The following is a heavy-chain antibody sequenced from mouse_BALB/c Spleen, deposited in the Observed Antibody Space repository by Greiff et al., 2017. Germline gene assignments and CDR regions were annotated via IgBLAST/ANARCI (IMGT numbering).Heavy chain of an antibody. CDR3: ARFYYGNYFDY. Sequence: VQLQESGPGLVAPSQSLSITCTVSGFSLTGYGVNWVRQPPGKGLEWLGMIWGDGSTDYNSALKSRLSISKDNSKSQVFLKMNGLQTDDTARYYCARFYYGNYFDYWGQGTTLTVSS. CDR1: GFSLTGYG. D-gene: IGHD2-1*01. J-gene: IGHJ2*01. V-gene: IGHV2-6-7*01. CDR2: IWGDGST.